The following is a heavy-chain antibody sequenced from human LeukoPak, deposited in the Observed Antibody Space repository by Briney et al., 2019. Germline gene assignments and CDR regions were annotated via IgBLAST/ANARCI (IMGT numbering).Heavy chain of an antibody. CDR1: GGTFSTYA. CDR2: IIPIFGTV. V-gene: IGHV1-69*05. CDR3: AREAAGLEASRRYDFWSGTNWFDP. Sequence: SVKVSCTASGGTFSTYAVIWWRRAPGHRLEWWRGIIPIFGTVNNAQKSQGRVTITTDESTSTAYIQLSILRFEDTAVYYSAREAAGLEASRRYDFWSGTNWFDPWGQGTLVTVSS. D-gene: IGHD3-3*01. J-gene: IGHJ5*02.